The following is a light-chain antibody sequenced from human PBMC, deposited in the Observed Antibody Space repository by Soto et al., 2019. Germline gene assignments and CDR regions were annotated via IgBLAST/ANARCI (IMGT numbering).Light chain of an antibody. CDR3: MQARQSAALT. V-gene: IGKV2-28*01. CDR1: QSLLHGNGYNW. CDR2: LGS. J-gene: IGKJ3*01. Sequence: ENVLTQSPLSLPVTPGEPASMSCRSSQSLLHGNGYNWLDWYLQKPGQSTQLLIYLGSNRAHGVPDRFSGSGSGTDVTLKISRVEAEDVGVYYCMQARQSAALTCGPGTKVDI.